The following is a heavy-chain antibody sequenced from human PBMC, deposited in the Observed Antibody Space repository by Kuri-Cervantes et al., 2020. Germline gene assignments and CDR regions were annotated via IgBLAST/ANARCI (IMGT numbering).Heavy chain of an antibody. CDR3: AADYVAGTSYYYYGMDV. Sequence: SVKVSCKASGFTFTSSAVQWVRQARGQRLEWIGWIVVGSGNTNYAQKFQERVTITRDMSTSTAYMELSSLRSEDTAVYYCAADYVAGTSYYYYGMDVRGQGTTVTVSS. CDR2: IVVGSGNT. V-gene: IGHV1-58*01. D-gene: IGHD6-19*01. J-gene: IGHJ6*02. CDR1: GFTFTSSA.